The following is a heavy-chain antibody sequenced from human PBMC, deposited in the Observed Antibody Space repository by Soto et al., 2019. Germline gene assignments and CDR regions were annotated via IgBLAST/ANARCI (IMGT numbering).Heavy chain of an antibody. CDR1: GIIFSTFA. CDR2: ITGSGGST. D-gene: IGHD3-16*01. Sequence: EVQLLESGGGLVQPGGSLTLSCTASGIIFSTFAMSWVRQAPGKGLEWVSGITGSGGSTYYADSVKGRFTISRDNSKNTLYLQMNSLRAEDTAVYYCAKDIADYIGGYWGQGTLVTVSS. V-gene: IGHV3-23*01. J-gene: IGHJ4*02. CDR3: AKDIADYIGGY.